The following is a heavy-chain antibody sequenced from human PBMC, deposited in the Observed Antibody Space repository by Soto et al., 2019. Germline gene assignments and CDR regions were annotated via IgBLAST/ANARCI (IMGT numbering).Heavy chain of an antibody. CDR3: ARDNGDSSYYYYGMDV. J-gene: IGHJ6*02. CDR1: EGTFSSYG. V-gene: IGHV1-69*12. Sequence: QVHLVQSGAEVKKSGSSVKVSCKASEGTFSSYGINWVRQAPGQGLEWMGRIIPIFNVSDFAQTFQDRVTITAGESTSTAYMELSSLRSDDTAVYYCARDNGDSSYYYYGMDVWGQGTTVTVSS. CDR2: IIPIFNVS. D-gene: IGHD4-17*01.